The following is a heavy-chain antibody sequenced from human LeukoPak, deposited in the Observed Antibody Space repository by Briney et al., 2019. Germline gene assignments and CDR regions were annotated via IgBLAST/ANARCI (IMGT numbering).Heavy chain of an antibody. D-gene: IGHD3-22*01. V-gene: IGHV3-30*02. J-gene: IGHJ4*02. CDR3: AKVLSKGGGYYLTDY. CDR1: GFTFSSYG. CDR2: IGYDGSNK. Sequence: GGSLRLSCAASGFTFSSYGMHWVRQAPGKGLEWVASIGYDGSNKYYADSVKGRFTISRDNSKNTLYLQMNSLRPEDTAVYYCAKVLSKGGGYYLTDYWGQGTLVTVSS.